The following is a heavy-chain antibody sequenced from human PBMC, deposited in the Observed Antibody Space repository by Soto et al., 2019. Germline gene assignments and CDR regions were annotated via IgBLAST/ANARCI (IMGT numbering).Heavy chain of an antibody. J-gene: IGHJ5*02. V-gene: IGHV4-39*07. Sequence: SETLSLTCTVSGGSIRSSTDYWGWIRQPPGKGLEWIGSIYYSGSTHYNPSLKSRVTISVDRSKNQFSLKLSSVTAADTAVYYCAKSMVTTRWFDPWGQGTLVTVSS. CDR3: AKSMVTTRWFDP. CDR2: IYYSGST. D-gene: IGHD4-17*01. CDR1: GGSIRSSTDY.